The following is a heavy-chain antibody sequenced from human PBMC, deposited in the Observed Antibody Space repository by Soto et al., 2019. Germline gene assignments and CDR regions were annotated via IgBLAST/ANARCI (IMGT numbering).Heavy chain of an antibody. J-gene: IGHJ6*02. Sequence: ASETLSLTCAVYGGSFSGYYWSWIRQPPGKGLEWIGEINHSGSTNYNPSLKSRVTISVDTSKNQFSLKLSSVTAADTAVYYCARGPPGLRFLEWLPHYYGMDVWGQGTTVTV. CDR1: GGSFSGYY. CDR2: INHSGST. V-gene: IGHV4-34*01. CDR3: ARGPPGLRFLEWLPHYYGMDV. D-gene: IGHD3-3*01.